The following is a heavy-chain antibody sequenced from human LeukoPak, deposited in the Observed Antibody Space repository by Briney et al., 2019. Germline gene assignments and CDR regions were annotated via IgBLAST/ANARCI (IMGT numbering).Heavy chain of an antibody. CDR3: ARGGVAVAGPYFDY. V-gene: IGHV4-59*08. CDR2: IYYSGST. CDR1: GGSISSYY. Sequence: KTSETLSLTCTVSGGSISSYYWSWIRQSPGKGLAWIGYIYYSGSTNYNPSLKSRVTISVDTSKNQISLKLSSVTAADTAVYYCARGGVAVAGPYFDYWGQGTLVTVSS. D-gene: IGHD6-19*01. J-gene: IGHJ4*02.